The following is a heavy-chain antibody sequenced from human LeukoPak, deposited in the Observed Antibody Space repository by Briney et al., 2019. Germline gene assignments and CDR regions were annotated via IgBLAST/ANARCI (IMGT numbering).Heavy chain of an antibody. V-gene: IGHV4-59*01. CDR1: GCSINSYY. D-gene: IGHD3-10*01. J-gene: IGHJ5*02. Sequence: SETLSLTCTVSGCSINSYYWSWIRQPPGKGLECIGYIHYTGSTNYNPSLKSLVTISVDTSKSQFSLKLSSVTAADTAIYYCARGGYYGSGNDFRFDPWGQGTLVTVSS. CDR2: IHYTGST. CDR3: ARGGYYGSGNDFRFDP.